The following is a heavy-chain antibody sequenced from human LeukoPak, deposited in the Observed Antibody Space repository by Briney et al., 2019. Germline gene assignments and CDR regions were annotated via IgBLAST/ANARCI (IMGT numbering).Heavy chain of an antibody. Sequence: VASVKVSCKASGYTFTSYDINWVRQATGQGLEWMGWMNPNSANTGYAQKFQGRVTMTRNTSISTAYMELSSLRSEDTAVYYCARAGYSSSSPHYYMDVWGKGTTVTVSS. CDR1: GYTFTSYD. CDR2: MNPNSANT. V-gene: IGHV1-8*01. J-gene: IGHJ6*03. D-gene: IGHD6-6*01. CDR3: ARAGYSSSSPHYYMDV.